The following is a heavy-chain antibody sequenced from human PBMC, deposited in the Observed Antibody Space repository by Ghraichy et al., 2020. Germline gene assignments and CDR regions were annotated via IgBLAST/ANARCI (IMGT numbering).Heavy chain of an antibody. V-gene: IGHV4-39*01. CDR2: IYYSGST. D-gene: IGHD6-13*01. Sequence: SETLSLTCTVSGGSISSSSYYWGWIRQPPGKGLEWIGSIYYSGSTYYNPSLKSRVTISVDTSKNQFSLKLSSVTAADTAVYYCATLGSSRLANHAFDIWGQGTMVTVSA. J-gene: IGHJ3*02. CDR3: ATLGSSRLANHAFDI. CDR1: GGSISSSSYY.